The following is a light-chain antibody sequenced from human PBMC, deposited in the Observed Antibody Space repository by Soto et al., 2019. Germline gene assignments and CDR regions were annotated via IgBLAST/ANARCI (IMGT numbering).Light chain of an antibody. CDR3: QQYDNLLT. CDR1: QDRSNY. J-gene: IGKJ4*01. V-gene: IGKV1-33*01. Sequence: DIQMTQSPSSLSASVGDRVTITCQASQDRSNYLNWYQQKPGKAPKLLIYDASNLEIGVPSRFSGSGSGTDFTFTISSLQPEDIATYYCQQYDNLLTFGGGTKVEIK. CDR2: DAS.